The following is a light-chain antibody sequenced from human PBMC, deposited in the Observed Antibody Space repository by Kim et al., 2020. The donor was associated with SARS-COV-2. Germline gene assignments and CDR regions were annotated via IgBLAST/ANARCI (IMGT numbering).Light chain of an antibody. CDR2: AVS. Sequence: QSIPISCTGTSSDVGSYNYVSWYQQHPGKAPKLVIYAVSNRPSGVSNRFSGSKSGNTASLTISGLQAEDEADYYCSSYTRSSTNYVFGTGTKVTVL. V-gene: IGLV2-14*03. CDR1: SSDVGSYNY. CDR3: SSYTRSSTNYV. J-gene: IGLJ1*01.